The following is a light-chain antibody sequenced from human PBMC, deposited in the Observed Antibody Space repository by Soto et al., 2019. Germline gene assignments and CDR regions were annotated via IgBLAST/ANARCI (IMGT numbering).Light chain of an antibody. CDR2: GAS. CDR3: QQYGSSSLT. CDR1: QSVSSSY. J-gene: IGKJ4*01. Sequence: EIVLTQSPGTLSLSPGERATLSCRASQSVSSSYLAWYQQKPGQAPRLLIYGASARATGIPDRFSGSGSGTDFTISISRLEPEDFAVYYCQQYGSSSLTFGGGTKVEI. V-gene: IGKV3-20*01.